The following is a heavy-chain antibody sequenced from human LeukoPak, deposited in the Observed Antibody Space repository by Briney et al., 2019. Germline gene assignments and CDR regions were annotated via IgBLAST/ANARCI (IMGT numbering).Heavy chain of an antibody. J-gene: IGHJ6*03. CDR1: GGTFSGYH. V-gene: IGHV4-34*01. CDR3: ASSRGYSSSLWYYYMDV. CDR2: INHSGTT. Sequence: SETLSLTCAVYGGTFSGYHWSWIRQPPGKGLEWIGEINHSGTTNYNASLKSRVSISIDTSKNQFSLKVRSVTAADTGVYYCASSRGYSSSLWYYYMDVWGKGTTVTVSS. D-gene: IGHD6-13*01.